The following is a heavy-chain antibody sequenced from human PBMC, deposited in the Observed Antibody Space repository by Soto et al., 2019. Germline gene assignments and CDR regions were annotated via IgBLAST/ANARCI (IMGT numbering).Heavy chain of an antibody. V-gene: IGHV5-51*01. CDR1: GNSFNNW. Sequence: GESLKISCKGLGNSFNNWIGWLRQMPGKGLEWMGIIYPGDSDTRYSPSFQGQVTMSADKSISTAYLQWSSLRASDTAIYFCARPSDVGLAYSFDYWGQGTLFSVSS. CDR2: IYPGDSDT. J-gene: IGHJ4*02. CDR3: ARPSDVGLAYSFDY. D-gene: IGHD2-21*01.